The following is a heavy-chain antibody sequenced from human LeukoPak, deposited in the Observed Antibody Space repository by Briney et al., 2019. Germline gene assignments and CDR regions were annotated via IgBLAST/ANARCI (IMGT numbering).Heavy chain of an antibody. CDR3: ATGPSYYYYGMDV. D-gene: IGHD1-1*01. Sequence: SETLSLTCAVYGGSFSGYYWSWIRQPPGKGLEWIGEINHSGSTNYNPSLKSRVTISVDTSKNQFSLKLSSVTAADTAVSYCATGPSYYYYGMDVWGQGTTVTVSS. CDR2: INHSGST. J-gene: IGHJ6*02. CDR1: GGSFSGYY. V-gene: IGHV4-34*01.